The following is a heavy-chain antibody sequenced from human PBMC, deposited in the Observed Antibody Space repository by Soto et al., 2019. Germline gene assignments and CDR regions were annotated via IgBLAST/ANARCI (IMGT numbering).Heavy chain of an antibody. V-gene: IGHV1-18*04. D-gene: IGHD2-2*01. CDR2: ISAYNGNT. J-gene: IGHJ6*02. Sequence: ASVKVSCKASGYTFPSYGISWVRQAPGQGLEWMGWISAYNGNTNYAQKLQGRVTMTTDTSTSTAYMELRSLRSDDTAVYYCARGDCSSTSCYYYYYGMDVWGQGTTVTVSS. CDR3: ARGDCSSTSCYYYYYGMDV. CDR1: GYTFPSYG.